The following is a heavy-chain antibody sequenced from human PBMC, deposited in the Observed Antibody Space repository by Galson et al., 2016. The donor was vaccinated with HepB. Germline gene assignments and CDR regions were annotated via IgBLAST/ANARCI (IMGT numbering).Heavy chain of an antibody. CDR2: IIPFFGTP. CDR3: ARWDAGTTGDYYYYGMDV. D-gene: IGHD1-1*01. V-gene: IGHV1-69*13. J-gene: IGHJ6*02. Sequence: SVKVSCKASGGNFMNYAISWVRQAPGQRLEWMGGIIPFFGTPDYPQKFEGRVTITADESTSTAYMELRSLRSEDTAVYYCARWDAGTTGDYYYYGMDVWGQGTTVTVS. CDR1: GGNFMNYA.